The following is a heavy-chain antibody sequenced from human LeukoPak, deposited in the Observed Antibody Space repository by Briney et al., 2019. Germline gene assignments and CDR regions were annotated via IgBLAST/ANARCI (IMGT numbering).Heavy chain of an antibody. J-gene: IGHJ3*02. CDR2: IKQDGSDK. CDR1: GFSFSRHW. CDR3: AGVRGVGFYDSGGYAYDGFDI. Sequence: GGSLTLSCAASGFSFSRHWMSWVRQAPGKGLEWVANIKQDGSDKYYLDSVKGRFTISRDNANNTRYLQKNTLRAEDTAVYYCAGVRGVGFYDSGGYAYDGFDIWGQGTMVTVSS. D-gene: IGHD3-22*01. V-gene: IGHV3-7*01.